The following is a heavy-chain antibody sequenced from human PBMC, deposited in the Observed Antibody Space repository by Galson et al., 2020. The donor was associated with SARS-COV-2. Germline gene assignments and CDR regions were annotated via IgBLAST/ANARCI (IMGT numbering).Heavy chain of an antibody. D-gene: IGHD3-22*01. V-gene: IGHV3-33*01. J-gene: IGHJ4*02. CDR3: ARDNYDSSGYYRAHY. Sequence: GESLKISCAASGFTFSSYGMHWVRQAPGKGLEWVAVIWYDGSNKYYADSVKGRFTISRDNSKNTLYLQMNSLRAEDTAVYYCARDNYDSSGYYRAHYWGQGTLVTVSS. CDR1: GFTFSSYG. CDR2: IWYDGSNK.